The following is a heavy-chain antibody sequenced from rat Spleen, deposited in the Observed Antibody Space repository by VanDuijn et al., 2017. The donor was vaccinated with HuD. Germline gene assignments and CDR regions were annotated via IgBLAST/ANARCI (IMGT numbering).Heavy chain of an antibody. V-gene: IGHV2-41*01. CDR3: TRGLGDY. D-gene: IGHD5-1*01. Sequence: QVQLKESGPGLVLPSQTLSLTCTVAGFSLTSYNVHWVRQPPGKDLEWMGVIWNTGGTQYNSALRSRLSISRDTSKNQVFLKVNSLQTDDTAIYICTRGLGDYWGQGVMVTVSS. J-gene: IGHJ2*01. CDR1: GFSLTSYN. CDR2: IWNTGGT.